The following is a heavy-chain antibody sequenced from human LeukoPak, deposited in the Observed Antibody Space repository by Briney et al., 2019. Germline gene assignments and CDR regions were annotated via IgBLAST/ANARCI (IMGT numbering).Heavy chain of an antibody. D-gene: IGHD3-10*01. CDR1: GYTFTSYG. CDR2: NSAYKGNT. J-gene: IGHJ5*02. Sequence: ASVKVSCKASGYTFTSYGISWVRQAPGQGLEWMGWNSAYKGNTNYAQKLQGRVTMATDTSTSTAYMELSRLRSDDTAVYYCASFMVRGVTNWFDPWGQGTLVTVSS. CDR3: ASFMVRGVTNWFDP. V-gene: IGHV1-18*01.